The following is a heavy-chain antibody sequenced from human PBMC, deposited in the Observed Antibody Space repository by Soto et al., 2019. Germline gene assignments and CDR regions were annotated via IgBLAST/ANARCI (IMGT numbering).Heavy chain of an antibody. CDR1: GFTFSSYS. Sequence: PGGSLRLSCAASGFTFSSYSMNWVRQAPGKGLERVSYISSSSSTIYYADSVKGRFTISRDNAKNSLYLQMNSLRAEDTAVYYCARDPTSEGYCSGGSCYPEFDYWGQGTLVTVSS. V-gene: IGHV3-48*01. J-gene: IGHJ4*02. D-gene: IGHD2-15*01. CDR2: ISSSSSTI. CDR3: ARDPTSEGYCSGGSCYPEFDY.